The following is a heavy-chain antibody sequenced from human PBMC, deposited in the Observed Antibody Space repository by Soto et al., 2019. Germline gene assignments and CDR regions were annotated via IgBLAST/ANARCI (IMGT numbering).Heavy chain of an antibody. V-gene: IGHV3-48*02. CDR2: YGISRKYI. CDR1: GYSLRDYS. J-gene: IGHJ3*02. CDR3: VRDRDWAFDI. D-gene: IGHD3-9*01. Sequence: GGSLRLSCAASGYSLRDYSMNWVRKAPGKVLEWISYYGISRKYIFYSDSVRGRFTISRDDAKNSLYLQLNSLRDEDTAVYYCVRDRDWAFDIWGQGTTVTVSS.